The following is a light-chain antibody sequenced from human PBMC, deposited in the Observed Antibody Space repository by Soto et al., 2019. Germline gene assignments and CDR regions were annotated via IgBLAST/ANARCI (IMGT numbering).Light chain of an antibody. CDR2: RNN. CDR3: SAWDDSLVV. V-gene: IGLV1-47*01. Sequence: QAVLTQPPSASGTPGQTVTISCSGSSSNIGSAYIYWYQHLPGTAPKLLIYRNNQRPSGVPDRFSASKSGTSASLAISGPRSEDDADYYCSAWDDSLVVFGGGTKLTVL. J-gene: IGLJ2*01. CDR1: SSNIGSAY.